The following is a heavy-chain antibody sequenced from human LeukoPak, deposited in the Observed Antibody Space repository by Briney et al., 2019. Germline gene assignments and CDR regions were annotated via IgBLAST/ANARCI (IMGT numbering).Heavy chain of an antibody. CDR1: GFTFSSYA. CDR3: ARDNGYYYYYYMDV. J-gene: IGHJ6*03. Sequence: PGGSLRLSCAASGFTFSSYAMSWVRQAPGKGLEWVSGINWNGGSTGYADSVKGRFTISRDNAKNSLYLQMNSLRAEDTALYYCARDNGYYYYYYMDVWGKGTTVTVSS. V-gene: IGHV3-20*04. CDR2: INWNGGST.